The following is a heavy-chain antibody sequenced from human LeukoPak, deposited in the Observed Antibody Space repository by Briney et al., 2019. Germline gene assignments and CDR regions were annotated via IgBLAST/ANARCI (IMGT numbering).Heavy chain of an antibody. J-gene: IGHJ4*02. CDR2: ISSSSSYI. CDR1: GFTFSSHS. V-gene: IGHV3-21*01. Sequence: RGSLRVSSAAPGFTFSSHSTNCVSPAPRKGLERVSSISSSSSYIYYADSVKGRFTISRDNAKNSLYLQMNSLRAEDTAVYYCAGDPDSPHKRVFEHWGQGTLVTVSS. D-gene: IGHD3-22*01. CDR3: AGDPDSPHKRVFEH.